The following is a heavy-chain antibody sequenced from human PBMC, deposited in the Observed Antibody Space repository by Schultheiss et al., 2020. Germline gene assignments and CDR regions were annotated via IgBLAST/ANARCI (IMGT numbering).Heavy chain of an antibody. Sequence: SETLSLTCTVSGGSISSGDYYWSWIRQPPGKGLEWIGYIYYSGSTYYNPSLKSRLTMSIDTSKNQFSLKLSSVTAADTAVYYCARGAGGDHFDYWGQGTLVTVSS. J-gene: IGHJ4*02. CDR3: ARGAGGDHFDY. V-gene: IGHV4-30-4*01. D-gene: IGHD1-26*01. CDR2: IYYSGST. CDR1: GGSISSGDYY.